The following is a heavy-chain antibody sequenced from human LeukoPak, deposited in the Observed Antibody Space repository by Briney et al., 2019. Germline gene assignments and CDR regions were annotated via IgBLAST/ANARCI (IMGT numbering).Heavy chain of an antibody. J-gene: IGHJ4*02. D-gene: IGHD2-21*01. Sequence: GGSLRLSCAASGFTFSSYAMSWVRQAPGKGLEWIAFIRSKRFGGTIEYAASVKGRFTISRDDSKSTAYLQMNSLRPDDTAVYYCARSIVVVTYYLDYWGQGTLVTVSS. CDR1: GFTFSSYA. CDR2: IRSKRFGGTI. V-gene: IGHV3-49*04. CDR3: ARSIVVVTYYLDY.